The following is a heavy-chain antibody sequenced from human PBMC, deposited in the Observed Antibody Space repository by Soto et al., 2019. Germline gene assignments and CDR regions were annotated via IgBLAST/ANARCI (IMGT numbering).Heavy chain of an antibody. CDR3: AAGPIYSNIDN. J-gene: IGHJ4*02. Sequence: GGSLRLSCAASGLPFSTSFMNWVRQAPGKGLEWVSYISGSSSSIFYADSVKGRFTVSRDNAMNSLFLQMNNLRDEDSAVYYCAAGPIYSNIDNWGQGTQVTVSS. D-gene: IGHD2-15*01. CDR2: ISGSSSSI. V-gene: IGHV3-48*02. CDR1: GLPFSTSF.